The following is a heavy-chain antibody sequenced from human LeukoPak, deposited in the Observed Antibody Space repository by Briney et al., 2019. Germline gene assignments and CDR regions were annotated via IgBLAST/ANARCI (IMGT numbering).Heavy chain of an antibody. V-gene: IGHV3-33*06. CDR2: IWYDGSNK. J-gene: IGHJ6*03. CDR3: DKVGATSYYYYYMDV. Sequence: GGSLRLSCAASGFTFSSYGMHWVRQAPGKGLEWVAVIWYDGSNKYYADSVKGRFTISRDNSKNTLYLQMNSLRAEDTAVYYCDKVGATSYYYYYMDVWGKGTTVTVSS. D-gene: IGHD1-26*01. CDR1: GFTFSSYG.